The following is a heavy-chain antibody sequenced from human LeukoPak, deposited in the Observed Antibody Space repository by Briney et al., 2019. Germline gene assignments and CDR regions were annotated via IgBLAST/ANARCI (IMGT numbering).Heavy chain of an antibody. Sequence: GGSLRLSCAASGFTVISFVLNSVRQAPGKGLECVSTISGSGGTTYYADSVKGHFTISRDNSKNTMYLQMISLRAEDTAVYYCAKDRGDSVAASLRWGQGTLVTVSS. CDR3: AKDRGDSVAASLR. J-gene: IGHJ4*02. CDR1: GFTVISFV. D-gene: IGHD2-21*02. V-gene: IGHV3-23*01. CDR2: ISGSGGTT.